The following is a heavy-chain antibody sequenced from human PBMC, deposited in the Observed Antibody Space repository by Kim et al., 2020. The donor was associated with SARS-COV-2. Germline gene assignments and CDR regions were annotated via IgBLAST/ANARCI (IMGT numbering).Heavy chain of an antibody. V-gene: IGHV3-21*01. CDR1: GFTFSSYS. J-gene: IGHJ6*02. Sequence: GGSLRLSCAASGFTFSSYSMNWVRQAPGKGLEWVSSISSSSSYIYYADSVKGRFTISRDNAKNSLYLQMNSLRAEDTAVYYCASRGVGAAAGTDYYGMDVWGQGTTVTVSS. CDR2: ISSSSSYI. CDR3: ASRGVGAAAGTDYYGMDV. D-gene: IGHD6-13*01.